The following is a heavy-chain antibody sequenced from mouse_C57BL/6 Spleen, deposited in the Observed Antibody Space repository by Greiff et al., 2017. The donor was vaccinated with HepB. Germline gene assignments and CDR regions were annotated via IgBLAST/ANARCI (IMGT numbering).Heavy chain of an antibody. CDR2: IYPGSGST. D-gene: IGHD1-1*01. J-gene: IGHJ4*01. CDR1: GYTFTSYW. CDR3: ARRGGYYYGSSTYYAMDY. Sequence: QVQLQQPGAELVKPGASVKMSCKASGYTFTSYWITWVKQRPGQGLEWIGDIYPGSGSTNYNEKFKSKATLTVDTSSSTAYMQLSSLTSEDSAVYYGARRGGYYYGSSTYYAMDYWGQGTSVTVSS. V-gene: IGHV1-55*01.